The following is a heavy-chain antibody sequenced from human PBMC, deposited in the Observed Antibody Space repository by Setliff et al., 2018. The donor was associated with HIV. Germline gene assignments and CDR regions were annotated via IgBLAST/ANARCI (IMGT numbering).Heavy chain of an antibody. J-gene: IGHJ4*02. CDR3: ARLSLSLVRGIINSGDRFFDY. Sequence: SETLSLTCTVSGDSTSSSSSYWGWIRQPPGKGLEWIGSIYYSGSTYYNPSLKSRVTISVDTSKNQFSLKLNSVTAADTAVYYCARLSLSLVRGIINSGDRFFDYWGQGSLVTVSS. V-gene: IGHV4-39*01. CDR2: IYYSGST. CDR1: GDSTSSSSSY. D-gene: IGHD3-10*01.